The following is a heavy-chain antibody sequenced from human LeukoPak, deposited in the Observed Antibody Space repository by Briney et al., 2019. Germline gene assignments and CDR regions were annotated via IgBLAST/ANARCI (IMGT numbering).Heavy chain of an antibody. CDR2: INHSGST. CDR3: ATYGSGSYIQY. Sequence: SETLSLTCAVYGGSFSGYYWSWIRQPPGKGLEWIGEINHSGSTNYNPSLKSRVTISVDTSKNQFSLKLSSVTAADTAVYYCATYGSGSYIQYWGQGTLVTVSS. CDR1: GGSFSGYY. V-gene: IGHV4-34*01. D-gene: IGHD3-10*01. J-gene: IGHJ4*02.